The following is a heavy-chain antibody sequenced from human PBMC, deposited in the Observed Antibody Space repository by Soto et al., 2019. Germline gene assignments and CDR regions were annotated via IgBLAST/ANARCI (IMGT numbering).Heavy chain of an antibody. V-gene: IGHV1-2*02. CDR3: ARDSLGDYYYYGMDV. J-gene: IGHJ6*02. CDR1: GYTFTGYY. CDR2: INPNSGGT. Sequence: ASVKVSCKASGYTFTGYYMHWVRQAPGQGLEWMGWINPNSGGTNYAQKFQGRVTMTRDTSISTAYMELSRLRSDDTAVYYCARDSLGDYYYYGMDVWGQGTTVTVSS.